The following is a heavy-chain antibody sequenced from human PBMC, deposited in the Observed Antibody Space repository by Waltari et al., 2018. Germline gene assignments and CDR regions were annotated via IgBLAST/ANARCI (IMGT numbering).Heavy chain of an antibody. J-gene: IGHJ4*02. CDR1: GGSISSRSYY. V-gene: IGHV4-39*01. D-gene: IGHD3-3*01. Sequence: QLQLQESGPGLVKPSETLSLTCTVSGGSISSRSYYWGWIRQPPVKGLEWIGSIYYSGSTYYNPSLKSRVTISVDTSKNQFSLKLGSVTAADTAVYYCARQRGYYDFWSGYPFDYWGQGTLVTVSS. CDR2: IYYSGST. CDR3: ARQRGYYDFWSGYPFDY.